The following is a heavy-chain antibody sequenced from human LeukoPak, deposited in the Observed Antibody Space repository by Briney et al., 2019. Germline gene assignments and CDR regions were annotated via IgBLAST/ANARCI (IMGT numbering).Heavy chain of an antibody. Sequence: PSETLSLTCAVYGGSFSGYYWSWIRQPPGKGLEWIWEINHSGSTNYNPSLKSRVTISVDTSKNQFSLKLSSVTAADTAVYYCARGRAFDIWGQGTMVTVSS. CDR1: GGSFSGYY. CDR2: INHSGST. V-gene: IGHV4-34*01. J-gene: IGHJ3*02. CDR3: ARGRAFDI.